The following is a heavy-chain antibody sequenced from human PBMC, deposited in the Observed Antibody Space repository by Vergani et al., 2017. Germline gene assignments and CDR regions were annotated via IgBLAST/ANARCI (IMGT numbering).Heavy chain of an antibody. CDR2: INPSGGST. CDR3: ARGTTYYYGSGSTDGDY. Sequence: QVQLVQSGAEVKKPGASVKVSCKASGYTFTSYYMHWVRQAPGQGLEWMGIINPSGGSTSYAQKFQGRVTMTRDTSTSTVYMELGSLRSEDTAVYYCARGTTYYYGSGSTDGDYWGQGTLVTVSS. J-gene: IGHJ4*02. CDR1: GYTFTSYY. D-gene: IGHD3-10*01. V-gene: IGHV1-46*01.